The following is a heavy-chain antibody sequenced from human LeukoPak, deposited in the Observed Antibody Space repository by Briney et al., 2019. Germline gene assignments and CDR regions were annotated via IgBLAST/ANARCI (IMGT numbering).Heavy chain of an antibody. J-gene: IGHJ4*02. V-gene: IGHV3-64D*09. CDR2: ISSNGGTT. CDR3: VKPYRPLGN. D-gene: IGHD7-27*01. Sequence: GGSLRLSCSASGFTFSSYAMHWVRQAPGKGLEYVSGISSNGGTTHYADSVKGRFTISRDNSKNTLYLQMSSLRAEDTAVYYCVKPYRPLGNWGQGTLVTVSS. CDR1: GFTFSSYA.